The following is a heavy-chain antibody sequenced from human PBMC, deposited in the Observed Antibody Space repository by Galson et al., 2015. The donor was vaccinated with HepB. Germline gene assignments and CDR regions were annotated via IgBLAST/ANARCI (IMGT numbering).Heavy chain of an antibody. Sequence: ETLSLTCTVSGGSISSYYWSWIRQPPGKGLEWIGYIYYSGSTNYNPSLKSRVTISVDTSKNQFSLKLSSVTAADTAVYYCARSGRDDSSGYYSTVFDYWGQRTLVTISS. V-gene: IGHV4-59*01. CDR1: GGSISSYY. CDR3: ARSGRDDSSGYYSTVFDY. J-gene: IGHJ4*02. CDR2: IYYSGST. D-gene: IGHD3-22*01.